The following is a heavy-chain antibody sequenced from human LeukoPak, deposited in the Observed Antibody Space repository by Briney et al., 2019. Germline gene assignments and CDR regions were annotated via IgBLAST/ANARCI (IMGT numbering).Heavy chain of an antibody. Sequence: GGSLRLSCAASGFTVSSNHMSWVRQAPGKGLEWVSVIYSGGSTYYADSVKGRFTISRDNSKNTLYLQVNSLRAEDTAVYYCARGLYPRRLRRGFYFDYWGQGTLVTVSS. CDR3: ARGLYPRRLRRGFYFDY. D-gene: IGHD2-2*02. V-gene: IGHV3-53*01. J-gene: IGHJ4*02. CDR2: IYSGGST. CDR1: GFTVSSNH.